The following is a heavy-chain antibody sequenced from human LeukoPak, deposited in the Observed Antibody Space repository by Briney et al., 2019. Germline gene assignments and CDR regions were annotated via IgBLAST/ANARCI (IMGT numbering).Heavy chain of an antibody. Sequence: SETLSLTCTVSGGSISSYYWSWIRQPPGKGLEWIGYIYYSGSASYNPSLKSRVTISVDTSKNQFSLKVRSVTAADTAVYYCAREGLRSIAARRGTRDYMDVWGKGTTVIVSS. D-gene: IGHD6-6*01. CDR2: IYYSGSA. J-gene: IGHJ6*03. CDR3: AREGLRSIAARRGTRDYMDV. V-gene: IGHV4-59*01. CDR1: GGSISSYY.